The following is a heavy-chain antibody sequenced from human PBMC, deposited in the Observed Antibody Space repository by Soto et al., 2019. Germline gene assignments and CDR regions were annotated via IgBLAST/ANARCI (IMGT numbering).Heavy chain of an antibody. Sequence: EVQLVESGGGLVQPGGSLKLSCAASGFTFSGSAMHWVRQASGKGLEWVGRIRSKPKNYATAYGASVKGRFTISRDDSKNTAYLQMNSLNTEDTPVYYCSRQASDFWSGKPQYYMDVWGKGTTVTVSS. CDR3: SRQASDFWSGKPQYYMDV. D-gene: IGHD3-3*01. J-gene: IGHJ6*03. CDR2: IRSKPKNYAT. V-gene: IGHV3-73*01. CDR1: GFTFSGSA.